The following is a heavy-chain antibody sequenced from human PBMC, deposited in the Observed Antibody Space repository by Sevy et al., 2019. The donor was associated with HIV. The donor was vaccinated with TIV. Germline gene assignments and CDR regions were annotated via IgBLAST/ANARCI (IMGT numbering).Heavy chain of an antibody. CDR1: GFTFSSYA. CDR2: ISYDGSNK. V-gene: IGHV3-30-3*01. D-gene: IGHD6-19*01. Sequence: GESLKISCAASGFTFSSYAMHWVRQAPGKGLEWVAVISYDGSNKYYADSVKGRFTISRDNSKNTLYLQMNSLRAEDTAVYYCARGIAVAGTRGYYYGMDVWGQGTTVTVSS. J-gene: IGHJ6*02. CDR3: ARGIAVAGTRGYYYGMDV.